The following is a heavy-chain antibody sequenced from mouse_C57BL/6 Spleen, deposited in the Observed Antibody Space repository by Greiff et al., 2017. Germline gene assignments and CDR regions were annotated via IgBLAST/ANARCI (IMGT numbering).Heavy chain of an antibody. V-gene: IGHV14-3*01. CDR2: IDPANGNT. CDR3: AIDPCSTTRFYYFDY. J-gene: IGHJ2*01. CDR1: GFNIKNTY. D-gene: IGHD1-1*01. Sequence: VQLQQSVAELVRPGASVKLSCTASGFNIKNTYMHWVKQRPEQGLEWIGRIDPANGNTKYAPKVQGKATITADTSSNTAYLQLSSLTSEDTAIYYCAIDPCSTTRFYYFDYWGQGTTLTVSS.